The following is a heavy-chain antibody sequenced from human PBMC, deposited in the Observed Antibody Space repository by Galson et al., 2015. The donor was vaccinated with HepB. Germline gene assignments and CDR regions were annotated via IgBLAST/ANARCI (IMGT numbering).Heavy chain of an antibody. Sequence: SLRLSCAASGFTFSSYWMSWVRQAPGKGLEWVANIKQDGSEKYYVDSVKGRFTISRDNAKNSLYLQMNSLRAEDTAVYYCARDFWTPPFDYYYYMDVWGKGTTVTVSS. V-gene: IGHV3-7*03. J-gene: IGHJ6*03. D-gene: IGHD3/OR15-3a*01. CDR3: ARDFWTPPFDYYYYMDV. CDR1: GFTFSSYW. CDR2: IKQDGSEK.